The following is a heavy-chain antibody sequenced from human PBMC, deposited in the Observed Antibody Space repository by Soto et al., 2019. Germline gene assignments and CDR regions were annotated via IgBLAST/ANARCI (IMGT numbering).Heavy chain of an antibody. CDR1: GGTFSSYA. D-gene: IGHD3-10*01. CDR2: IIPIFGTA. Sequence: QVQLVQSGAEVKKPGSSVKVSCKASGGTFSSYAISWVRQAPGQGLEWMGGIIPIFGTANYAQKFQGRVTITADESTSTAYMELSSLISEDTAVYYWARQKDEDFGELRLWYFDLWGRGTLVTVSS. J-gene: IGHJ2*01. V-gene: IGHV1-69*01. CDR3: ARQKDEDFGELRLWYFDL.